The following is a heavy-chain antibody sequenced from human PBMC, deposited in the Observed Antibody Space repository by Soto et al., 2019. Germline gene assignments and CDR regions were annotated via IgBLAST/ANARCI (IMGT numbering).Heavy chain of an antibody. CDR1: GFTFSSYG. J-gene: IGHJ4*02. CDR3: ARDLGPTTPAGY. V-gene: IGHV3-33*08. D-gene: IGHD3-16*01. Sequence: GGSLRLSCAASGFTFSSYGMHWVRQAPGKGLEWVAVIWYDGSNKYYADSVKGRFTISRDNSKNTLYLQMNSLRAEDTAVYYCARDLGPTTPAGYWGQGTLVTVSS. CDR2: IWYDGSNK.